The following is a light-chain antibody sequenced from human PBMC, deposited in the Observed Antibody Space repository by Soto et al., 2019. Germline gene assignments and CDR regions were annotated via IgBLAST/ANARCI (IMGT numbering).Light chain of an antibody. CDR1: QHIRSY. J-gene: IGKJ1*01. V-gene: IGKV1-39*01. CDR2: TAT. Sequence: DIPMTQSPSALSASVGDTITITCRASQHIRSYLNWYQQKSGKAPNLLIYTATTLQSEVPSRFSGSGSETDFTLTISSLEPEDFATYYCQQSYSAPPWTFGTGTKVEMK. CDR3: QQSYSAPPWT.